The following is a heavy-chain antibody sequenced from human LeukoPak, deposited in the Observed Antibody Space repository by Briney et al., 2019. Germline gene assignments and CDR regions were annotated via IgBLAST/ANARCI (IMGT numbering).Heavy chain of an antibody. D-gene: IGHD5-24*01. CDR1: GFTFSSYS. V-gene: IGHV3-21*01. J-gene: IGHJ4*02. CDR3: ARDMGWQQFDQ. Sequence: GGSLRLSCAASGFTFSSYSMNWVRQAPGKGLEWVSSISSSSSYIYYADSVKGRFTISRDNARNSLYLQMNSLTVEDTAVYYCARDMGWQQFDQWGQGTLVTVSS. CDR2: ISSSSSYI.